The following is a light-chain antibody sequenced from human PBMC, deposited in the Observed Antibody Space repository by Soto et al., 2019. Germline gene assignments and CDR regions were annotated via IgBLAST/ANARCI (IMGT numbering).Light chain of an antibody. CDR2: KAS. CDR3: QQYSSYSPET. V-gene: IGKV1-5*03. Sequence: DIQMTHSPSTLSASIGDRVTITCRANQSISVWLAWYQQKPGKAPKVLIYKASRLESGVPSRFSGSGSGTVFTLTISSLQPADFATYYCQQYSSYSPETFGQGTKVDIK. CDR1: QSISVW. J-gene: IGKJ1*01.